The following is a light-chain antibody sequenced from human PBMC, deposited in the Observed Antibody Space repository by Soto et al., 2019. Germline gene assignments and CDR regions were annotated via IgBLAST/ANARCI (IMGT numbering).Light chain of an antibody. V-gene: IGKV1-39*01. CDR3: QQSYSVPR. J-gene: IGKJ1*01. CDR1: RSISNY. Sequence: DIQMTQSPSSLSESVGDRVTNTCRASRSISNYLNWYQQKSGKVPRLLIYAASSLQPGVPSRFSGTGTGTAFTLTITSLQPEDSATYYCQQSYSVPRFGPGTRVDLK. CDR2: AAS.